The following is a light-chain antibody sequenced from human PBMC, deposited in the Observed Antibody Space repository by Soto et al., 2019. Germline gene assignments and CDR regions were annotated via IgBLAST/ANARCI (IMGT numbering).Light chain of an antibody. CDR1: QSVSSGY. V-gene: IGKV3-20*01. Sequence: DIVLTQSPGTLSLSPGERATLSCRASQSVSSGYFAWYQQKPGQAPRLLIYGASSRATGIPDRFSGSGSGTDFTLTISRLEPEDFAVYYCQQYGSSLYTFGQGTKLEIK. CDR2: GAS. CDR3: QQYGSSLYT. J-gene: IGKJ2*01.